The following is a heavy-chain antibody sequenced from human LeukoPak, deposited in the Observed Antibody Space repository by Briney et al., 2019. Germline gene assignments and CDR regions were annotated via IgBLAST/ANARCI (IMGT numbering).Heavy chain of an antibody. V-gene: IGHV3-13*01. J-gene: IGHJ6*02. D-gene: IGHD7-27*01. CDR2: IGTAGDT. Sequence: GGSLRLSCTASGFTFSSYDMHWVRQATGKGLEWVSAIGTAGDTYYPGSVKGRFTISRENAKNSLYLQMNSLRAGDTAVYYCAREANWGSPGRYGMDVWGQGTTVTVSS. CDR3: AREANWGSPGRYGMDV. CDR1: GFTFSSYD.